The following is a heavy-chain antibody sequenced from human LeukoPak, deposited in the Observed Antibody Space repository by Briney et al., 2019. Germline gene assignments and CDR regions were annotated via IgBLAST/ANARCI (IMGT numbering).Heavy chain of an antibody. Sequence: GGSLRLSCSASGFTFSSYGMSWVRQAPGKGLEWVSVISASGGSSYYADSVKGRFTISRDNSKNTLYLQMNSLRAEDTAVYYCARDQGLDAFDIWGQGTMVTVSS. CDR3: ARDQGLDAFDI. V-gene: IGHV3-23*01. CDR2: ISASGGSS. CDR1: GFTFSSYG. J-gene: IGHJ3*02. D-gene: IGHD6-25*01.